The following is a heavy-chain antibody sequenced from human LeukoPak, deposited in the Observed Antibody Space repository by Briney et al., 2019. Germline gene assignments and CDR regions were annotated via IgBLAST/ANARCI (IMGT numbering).Heavy chain of an antibody. D-gene: IGHD6-13*01. J-gene: IGHJ3*02. CDR3: AKDGGYIQAFDI. CDR2: ISWNSGSI. Sequence: PGGSLRLSCAASGFTFNNYAMNWVRQAPGKGLEWVSGISWNSGSIGYADSVKGRFTISRDNAKNSLYLQMNSLRAEDMALYYCAKDGGYIQAFDIWGQGTMVTVSS. CDR1: GFTFNNYA. V-gene: IGHV3-9*03.